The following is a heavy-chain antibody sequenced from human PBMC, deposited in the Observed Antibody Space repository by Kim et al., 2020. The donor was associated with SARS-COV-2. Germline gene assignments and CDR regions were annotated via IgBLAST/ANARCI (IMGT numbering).Heavy chain of an antibody. Sequence: ASVKVSCKALGYTLTSYYMHWVLRAPGQGLEWMGIINPSDGSTTYAQKFQGRVTMTRDTSTSTIYMELSSLRSEDTAVYYCARMRSMDYGMDVWGQGTTVTVSS. J-gene: IGHJ6*02. V-gene: IGHV1-46*01. CDR1: GYTLTSYY. CDR3: ARMRSMDYGMDV. CDR2: INPSDGST.